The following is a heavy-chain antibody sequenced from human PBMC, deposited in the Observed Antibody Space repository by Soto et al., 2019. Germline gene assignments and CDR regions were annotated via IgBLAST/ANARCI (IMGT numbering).Heavy chain of an antibody. CDR1: GFTFSTYS. J-gene: IGHJ4*02. CDR2: ISGSGNYT. D-gene: IGHD4-4*01. CDR3: AREGINNYNEYYFDS. V-gene: IGHV3-21*01. Sequence: RRLSCAASGFTFSTYSMNWVRQAPGKGLEWVSSISGSGNYTHYADFLRGRFTISRDNAKTSLYLQMNSLRAEDTAVYYCAREGINNYNEYYFDSWGQGTVVTV.